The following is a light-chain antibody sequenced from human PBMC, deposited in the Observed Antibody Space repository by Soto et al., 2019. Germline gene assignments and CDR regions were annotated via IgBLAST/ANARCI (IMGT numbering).Light chain of an antibody. J-gene: IGLJ3*02. CDR2: YDD. CDR1: SSNIGKNA. Sequence: QSVLTQPPSVSEAPRQRVTISCSGNSSNIGKNAVNWYQHLPGKAPKLLIYYDDLLPSGVSDRFSGSKSVTSASLAISGLQSDDEGDYYCAAWDDSLNVVLFGGGTKLTVL. V-gene: IGLV1-36*01. CDR3: AAWDDSLNVVL.